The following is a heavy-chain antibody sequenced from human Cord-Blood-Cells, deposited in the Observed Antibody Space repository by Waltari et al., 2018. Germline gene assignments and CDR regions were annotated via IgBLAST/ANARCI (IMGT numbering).Heavy chain of an antibody. D-gene: IGHD3-22*01. J-gene: IGHJ4*02. CDR2: IYHSGST. CDR1: GGSISRSNW. V-gene: IGHV4-4*02. Sequence: QVQLHESGPGLMKPSGILSLTCAVSGGSISRSNWWSWVRQPPGKGREWVGEIYHSGSTNYPPTPKTRLTLSVEKATNQFSLKLSSVTAADTALYYCARDLGGGYYYFDYWGQGTLVTVSS. CDR3: ARDLGGGYYYFDY.